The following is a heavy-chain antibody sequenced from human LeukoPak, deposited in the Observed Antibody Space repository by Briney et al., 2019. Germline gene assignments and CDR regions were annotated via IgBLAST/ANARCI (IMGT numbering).Heavy chain of an antibody. D-gene: IGHD1-26*01. J-gene: IGHJ6*02. CDR2: IKSKTDGGTT. V-gene: IGHV3-15*01. CDR3: ATGTYWHYCGMYV. CDR1: GFTFSNAW. Sequence: PGGSLRLSCAASGFTFSNAWMSWVRQAPGKGLEWVGRIKSKTDGGTTDYAAPVKDGFIISRDDSKNTLYLQMNSLRAEDTAVYYCATGTYWHYCGMYVWGHGDTVTVSS.